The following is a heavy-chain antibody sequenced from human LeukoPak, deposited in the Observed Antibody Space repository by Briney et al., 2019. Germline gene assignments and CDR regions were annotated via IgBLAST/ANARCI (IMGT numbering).Heavy chain of an antibody. J-gene: IGHJ4*02. CDR2: INHSGST. CDR1: GGSFSGYY. D-gene: IGHD6-13*01. Sequence: SETLSLTCAVYGGSFSGYYWSRIRQPPGKGLEWIGEINHSGSTNYNPSLKSRVTISVDTSKNQFSLKLRSVTAADTAVYYCARVSSSWYPNDYWGQGTLVTVSS. CDR3: ARVSSSWYPNDY. V-gene: IGHV4-34*01.